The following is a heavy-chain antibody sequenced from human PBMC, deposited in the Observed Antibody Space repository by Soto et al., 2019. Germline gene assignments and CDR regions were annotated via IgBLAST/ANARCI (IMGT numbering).Heavy chain of an antibody. CDR3: AREAAYCSGGSCYLDYYMDV. Sequence: GGSLRLSCAASGFTFSNSDMNWVHQAPGKGLEWVSGVSWNGSRTHYADSVKGRFIISRDNAKNSLYLQMNSLRAEDTAVYYCAREAAYCSGGSCYLDYYMDVWGKGTTVTVSS. D-gene: IGHD2-15*01. CDR1: GFTFSNSD. CDR2: VSWNGSRT. J-gene: IGHJ6*03. V-gene: IGHV3-35*01.